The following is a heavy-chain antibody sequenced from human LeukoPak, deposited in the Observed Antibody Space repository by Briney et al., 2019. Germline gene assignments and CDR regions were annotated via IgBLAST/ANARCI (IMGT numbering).Heavy chain of an antibody. D-gene: IGHD2-2*01. CDR1: GGTFSSYA. Sequence: GASVKVSCKASGGTFSSYAISWVRQAPGQGLEWMGGIIPIFGTANYAQRFQGRVTITTDESTSTAYMELSSLRSEDTAVYYCARDGRYCSSTSCYAYNWFDPWGQGTLVTVSS. V-gene: IGHV1-69*05. CDR2: IIPIFGTA. J-gene: IGHJ5*02. CDR3: ARDGRYCSSTSCYAYNWFDP.